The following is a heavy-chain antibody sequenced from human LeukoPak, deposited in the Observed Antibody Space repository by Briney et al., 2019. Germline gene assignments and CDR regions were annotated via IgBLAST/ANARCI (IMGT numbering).Heavy chain of an antibody. D-gene: IGHD6-6*01. V-gene: IGHV4-39*07. Sequence: PSETLSLTCTVSGGSISSSSYYWGWIRQPPGKGLEWIGSIYYSGSTYYNPSLKSRVTISVDTSKNQFSLKLSSVTAADTAVYYCARAIAARSHFDYWGQGTLVTVSS. CDR1: GGSISSSSYY. CDR3: ARAIAARSHFDY. J-gene: IGHJ4*02. CDR2: IYYSGST.